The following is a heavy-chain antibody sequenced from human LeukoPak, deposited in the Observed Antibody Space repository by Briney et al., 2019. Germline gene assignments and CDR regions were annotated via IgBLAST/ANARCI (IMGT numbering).Heavy chain of an antibody. CDR2: IYSGGST. D-gene: IGHD1-26*01. Sequence: GGSLRLSCAASGFTVSSNYMSWVGQAPGKGLEWVSVIYSGGSTYYADSVKGRFTISRDNSKNTLYLQMNSLRAEDTAVYYCARADPSGSYFRYWGQGTLVTVSS. V-gene: IGHV3-66*02. CDR3: ARADPSGSYFRY. CDR1: GFTVSSNY. J-gene: IGHJ4*02.